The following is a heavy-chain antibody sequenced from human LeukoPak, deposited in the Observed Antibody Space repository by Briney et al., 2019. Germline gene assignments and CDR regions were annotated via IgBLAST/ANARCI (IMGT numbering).Heavy chain of an antibody. Sequence: SQTLSLTCTVSGGSIGSYYWSWIRQPPGKGLEWIGRIYTSGGTVYHPSLKSRVTMSVDTSKNQFSLKLSSVTAADTAVHYCARGVFYYDTSGRGYYFDYWGQGTLVTVS. CDR3: ARGVFYYDTSGRGYYFDY. J-gene: IGHJ4*02. CDR1: GGSIGSYY. D-gene: IGHD3-22*01. CDR2: IYTSGGT. V-gene: IGHV4-4*07.